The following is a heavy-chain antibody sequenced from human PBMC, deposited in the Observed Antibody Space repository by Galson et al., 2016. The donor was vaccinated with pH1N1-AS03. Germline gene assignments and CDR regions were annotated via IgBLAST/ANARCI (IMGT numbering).Heavy chain of an antibody. D-gene: IGHD3-10*01. V-gene: IGHV3-74*01. J-gene: IGHJ4*02. CDR2: INGDGGGT. CDR3: AKFYGVSYVDH. CDR1: GFTFSSHW. Sequence: SLRLSCAASGFTFSSHWMHWVRQAPGKGLVWVSRINGDGGGTNYADSVKGRFTISRDNVNNILYLQMNGLTAEDSAIYFCAKFYGVSYVDHWGRGTLVTVSS.